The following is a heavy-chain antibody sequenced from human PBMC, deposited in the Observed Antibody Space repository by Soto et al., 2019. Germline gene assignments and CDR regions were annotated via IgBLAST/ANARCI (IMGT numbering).Heavy chain of an antibody. CDR1: GDSITSSYW. CDR2: IYHSGVT. J-gene: IGHJ4*02. CDR3: SRPEPFTAAGPNYFDY. Sequence: SETLSLTCAVSGDSITSSYWSWLRQPPGKGLEWIADIYHSGVTNYNPSLRSRVIISLDRSRNQFSLQLNSLSAADTAVYYCSRPEPFTAAGPNYFDYWGQGTLVTVSS. V-gene: IGHV4-4*02. D-gene: IGHD6-13*01.